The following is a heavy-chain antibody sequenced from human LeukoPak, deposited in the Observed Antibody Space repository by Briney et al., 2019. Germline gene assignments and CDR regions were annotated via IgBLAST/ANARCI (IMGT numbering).Heavy chain of an antibody. CDR1: GYTFTSYA. Sequence: GASVKVPCKASGYTFTSYAMHWVRQAPGQRLEWMGWINAGNGNTKYSQKFQGRVTITRDTSASTAYMELSSLRSEDTAVYYCAREGCSSTSCYAGSLDIWGQGTMVTVSS. D-gene: IGHD2-2*01. CDR3: AREGCSSTSCYAGSLDI. V-gene: IGHV1-3*01. CDR2: INAGNGNT. J-gene: IGHJ3*02.